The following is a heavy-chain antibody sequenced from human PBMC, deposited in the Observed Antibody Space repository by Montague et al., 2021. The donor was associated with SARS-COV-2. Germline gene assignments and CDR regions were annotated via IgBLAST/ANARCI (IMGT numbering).Heavy chain of an antibody. V-gene: IGHV4-59*12. CDR2: IYYSGST. J-gene: IGHJ4*02. Sequence: SETLSLTCTVSGGSISSYYWSWIRQPPGKGLEWIGYIYYSGSTRYNPSLDSRVTISLDTSKSRLSLELTSVTVADTSIYFCVGAPNEYYFDYWGQGTPVSVSS. D-gene: IGHD3-16*01. CDR3: VGAPNEYYFDY. CDR1: GGSISSYY.